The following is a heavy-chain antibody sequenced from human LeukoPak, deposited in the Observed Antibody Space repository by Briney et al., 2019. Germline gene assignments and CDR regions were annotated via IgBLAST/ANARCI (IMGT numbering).Heavy chain of an antibody. CDR1: GFTFSSHA. V-gene: IGHV3-23*01. Sequence: GGSLRLTCAASGFTFSSHAMTWVRQASGKGLEWVSSIRGSGGNTYYADSVKGRFTISRDNFQNTLYLQMNSLRAEDTAVYYCAKDYYDSSIFSAPHLFACWGQGTLVTVSS. CDR3: AKDYYDSSIFSAPHLFAC. D-gene: IGHD3-22*01. CDR2: IRGSGGNT. J-gene: IGHJ4*02.